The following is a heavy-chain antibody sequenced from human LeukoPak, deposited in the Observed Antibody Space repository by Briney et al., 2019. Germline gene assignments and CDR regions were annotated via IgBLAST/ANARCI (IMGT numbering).Heavy chain of an antibody. CDR1: GYTFTNYD. CDR2: INPNSGGT. J-gene: IGHJ4*02. D-gene: IGHD6-13*01. CDR3: ARVVRSSWYYFDY. V-gene: IGHV1-2*02. Sequence: ASVKVSCKASGYTFTNYDINWVRQAPGQGLEWMGWINPNSGGTNYAQKFQGRVTMTRDTSISTAYMELSRLRSDDTAVYYCARVVRSSWYYFDYWGQGTLVTVSS.